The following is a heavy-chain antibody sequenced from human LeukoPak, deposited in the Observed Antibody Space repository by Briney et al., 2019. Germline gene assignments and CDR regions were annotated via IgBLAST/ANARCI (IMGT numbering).Heavy chain of an antibody. CDR1: GGTFSTYA. CDR3: ARFAGDY. CDR2: LIPFFGTP. Sequence: SVKVSCKASGGTFSTYAFSWVRQAPGQGLEWMGRLIPFFGTPNYAQKFQGRVTITADESTSTAYMELSSLRSEDTAVYYCARFAGDYWGQGTLVTVSS. V-gene: IGHV1-69*13. J-gene: IGHJ4*02.